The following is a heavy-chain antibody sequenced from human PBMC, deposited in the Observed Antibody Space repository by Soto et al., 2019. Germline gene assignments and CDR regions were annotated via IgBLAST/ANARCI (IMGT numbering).Heavy chain of an antibody. CDR2: ISWNSGSI. J-gene: IGHJ4*02. CDR3: ARALAVAGLDY. V-gene: IGHV3-9*01. CDR1: GFTFDDYA. Sequence: EVQLVESGGGLVQPGRSLRLSCAASGFTFDDYAMHWVRQAPGKGLEWVSGISWNSGSIGYADSVKGRFTISRDNAKNSLYLQMNSLRAEDTALYYCARALAVAGLDYWGQGTLVTVSS. D-gene: IGHD6-19*01.